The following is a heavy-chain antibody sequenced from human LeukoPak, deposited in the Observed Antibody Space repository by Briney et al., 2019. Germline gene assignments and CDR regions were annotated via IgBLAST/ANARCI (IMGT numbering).Heavy chain of an antibody. V-gene: IGHV3-15*01. CDR3: TIYTYGLSGFDY. CDR1: GFTFSNAW. CDR2: IKSKTDGGTT. J-gene: IGHJ4*02. Sequence: PGGSLRLSCAASGFTFSNAWMSWVRQAPGKGLEWVGRIKSKTDGGTTDYAAPVKGRFTISRDDSKNTLCLQMNSLKTEDTAVYYCTIYTYGLSGFDYWGQGTLVTVSS. D-gene: IGHD5-18*01.